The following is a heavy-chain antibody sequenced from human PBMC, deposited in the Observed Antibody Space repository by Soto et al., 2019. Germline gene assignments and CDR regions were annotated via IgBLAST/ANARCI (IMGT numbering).Heavy chain of an antibody. CDR1: GFNFSTYT. CDR3: ARGRLYRSGISSYYGLDV. D-gene: IGHD2-15*01. Sequence: QVQLVESGGDVVQPGRSLRLSCAASGFNFSTYTMDWVRQAPGKGLEWVAIISYDGGYEYYADSVKGRFTISRDNSKNTLYLKMNSLRAGDTAVYYCARGRLYRSGISSYYGLDVWGQGTTVTVSS. CDR2: ISYDGGYE. V-gene: IGHV3-30-3*01. J-gene: IGHJ6*02.